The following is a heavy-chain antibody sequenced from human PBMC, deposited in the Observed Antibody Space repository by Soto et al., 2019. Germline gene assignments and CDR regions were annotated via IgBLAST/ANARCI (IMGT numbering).Heavy chain of an antibody. D-gene: IGHD3-22*01. CDR3: ANGDSSGFEYFQS. CDR1: GFTFSSHG. Sequence: GGSLRLSCTASGFTFSSHGMHWVRQAPGKGLEWVAVVSFDGTNKDYADSVRGRFTISRDNSKNTLYLQMSSLRAEDTAVYYCANGDSSGFEYFQSWGQGTLVTVSS. V-gene: IGHV3-30*18. J-gene: IGHJ1*01. CDR2: VSFDGTNK.